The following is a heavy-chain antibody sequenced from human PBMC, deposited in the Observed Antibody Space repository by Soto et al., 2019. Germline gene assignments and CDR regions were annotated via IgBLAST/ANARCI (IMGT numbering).Heavy chain of an antibody. D-gene: IGHD3-22*01. V-gene: IGHV4-39*01. Sequence: PAETLSLTFSVSGASISNSRFYWAWIRQPPGEGLEWIGSIYHTGNAYYNPSLKSRVTISVDTSKNQFSLKLTSVTAADAALYYCARDFFDSSDYTTNWFDPWGQGTLVTVSS. CDR2: IYHTGNA. J-gene: IGHJ5*02. CDR1: GASISNSRFY. CDR3: ARDFFDSSDYTTNWFDP.